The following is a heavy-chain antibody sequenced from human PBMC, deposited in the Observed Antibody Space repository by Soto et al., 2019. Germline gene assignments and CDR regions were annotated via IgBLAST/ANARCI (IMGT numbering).Heavy chain of an antibody. Sequence: GGSLRLSCSASGFIFSESTIYWVRQVPGKGLEAISAISTSGRSTYYADSVKDRFTISRDNSKNTLFLQMGSLRPEDTAIYYCVKQAHGLDGVAFDYWGQGTQVTVSS. J-gene: IGHJ4*02. D-gene: IGHD2-15*01. CDR1: GFIFSEST. CDR3: VKQAHGLDGVAFDY. V-gene: IGHV3-64D*06. CDR2: ISTSGRST.